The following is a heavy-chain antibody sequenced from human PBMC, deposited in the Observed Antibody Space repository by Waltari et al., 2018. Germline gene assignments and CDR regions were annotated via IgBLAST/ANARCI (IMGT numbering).Heavy chain of an antibody. V-gene: IGHV4-39*01. CDR1: GGSISSSPYY. D-gene: IGHD6-19*01. Sequence: QLQLQESGPGLLKPSETLSLTCTVSGGSISSSPYYWGWIRQPPGKGLEWMGSISYSGSTYDTPSFKSRITISVDTSKIQFSLKLSSVIAADTAVYYCARLCLGCPFDYWGQGTLVTVSS. CDR2: ISYSGST. J-gene: IGHJ4*02. CDR3: ARLCLGCPFDY.